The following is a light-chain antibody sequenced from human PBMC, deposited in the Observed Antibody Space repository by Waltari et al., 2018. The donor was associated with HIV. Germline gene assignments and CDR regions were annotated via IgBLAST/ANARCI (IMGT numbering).Light chain of an antibody. CDR3: MKATQFPLT. CDR2: TAS. V-gene: IGKV2-24*01. Sequence: EIVMTQHPLSSPVIIGQPASISCRSSHSLVHSDGNIYLSWLQQRPGQTPRLLMYTASTRFSAVPDRVSGSGTRRDFTLRSSKVYVEDVATYYCMKATQFPLTFGQGTRLEIK. CDR1: HSLVHSDGNIY. J-gene: IGKJ5*01.